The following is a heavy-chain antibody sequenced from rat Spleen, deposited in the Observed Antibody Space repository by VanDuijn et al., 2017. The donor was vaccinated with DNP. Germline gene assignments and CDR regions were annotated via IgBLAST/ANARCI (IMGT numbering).Heavy chain of an antibody. CDR1: GFTFSDYY. J-gene: IGHJ2*01. Sequence: EVQLVESGGGLVQPGRSLKLSCAASGFTFSDYYMAWVRQAPTKGLEWVASISTVGDNAYYRDSVKGRFTISRDNAKNTQYLQMDSLRSEDTATYYCAREQHYHFDYWGQGVMVTVSS. V-gene: IGHV5S23*01. CDR3: AREQHYHFDY. D-gene: IGHD1-10*01. CDR2: ISTVGDNA.